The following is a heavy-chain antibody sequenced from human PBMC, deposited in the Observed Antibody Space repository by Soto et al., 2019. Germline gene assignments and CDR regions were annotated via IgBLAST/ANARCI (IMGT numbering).Heavy chain of an antibody. J-gene: IGHJ6*02. CDR3: AKHTTYYYYGMDV. CDR2: IYPGDSDI. CDR1: GYSFSTYW. D-gene: IGHD1-1*01. V-gene: IGHV5-51*01. Sequence: PGESLKISCTGSGYSFSTYWIAWVRQMPGKGLEWMGIIYPGDSDIRYSPSFQGQVTISADKSIRTAYLQWSSLKASDTAIYYCAKHTTYYYYGMDVWGLGTTVTVSS.